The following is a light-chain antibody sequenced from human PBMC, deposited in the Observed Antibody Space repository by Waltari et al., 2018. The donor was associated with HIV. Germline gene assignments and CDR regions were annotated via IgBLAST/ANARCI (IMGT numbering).Light chain of an antibody. V-gene: IGLV2-14*03. Sequence: QSALTQPASVSGSPGQSITISCTGTSSDVGGYNYVSWYQQHPGKAHKLIIYDVSKRPSGVSNRFSGSKSGNTGSLTISGLQAEDEADYYCSSYRSSSTWVFGGGTKLTVL. CDR3: SSYRSSSTWV. J-gene: IGLJ3*02. CDR1: SSDVGGYNY. CDR2: DVS.